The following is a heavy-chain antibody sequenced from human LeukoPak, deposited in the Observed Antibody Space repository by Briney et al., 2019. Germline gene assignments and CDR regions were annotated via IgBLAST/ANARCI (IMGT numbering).Heavy chain of an antibody. CDR3: AKDRVPDGVWSIDY. J-gene: IGHJ4*01. D-gene: IGHD2-8*02. Sequence: GGSLRLSCSVSGFIFDTYTMNWVRQAPGKGLEWVSGTYGNGRTTFYADSVKGRFIISKDFSTNTLSLQMNSLRAEDTAIYYCAKDRVPDGVWSIDYWGPGTLVTVSS. CDR2: TYGNGRTT. V-gene: IGHV3-23*01. CDR1: GFIFDTYT.